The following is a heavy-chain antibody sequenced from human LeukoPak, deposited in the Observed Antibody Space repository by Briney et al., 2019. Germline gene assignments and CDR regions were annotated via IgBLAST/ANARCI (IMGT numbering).Heavy chain of an antibody. J-gene: IGHJ4*02. CDR1: GFMFTTYW. D-gene: IGHD3-16*01. CDR2: VYGGDSDT. CDR3: ARRHYYNWGSYDF. Sequence: PGESLKISCQTSGFMFTTYWIGWVRQMPGKGLEWMGLVYGGDSDTTYSPSFQGQVTISVDKSITTAYLQWSSLKASDTAMYYCARRHYYNWGSYDFWGQGTLVTVSS. V-gene: IGHV5-51*01.